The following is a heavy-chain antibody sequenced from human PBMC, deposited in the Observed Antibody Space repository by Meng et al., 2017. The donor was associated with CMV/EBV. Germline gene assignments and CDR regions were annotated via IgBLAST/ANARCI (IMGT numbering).Heavy chain of an antibody. J-gene: IGHJ4*02. V-gene: IGHV4-34*01. Sequence: SETLSLTCAVYGGSFSGYYWSWNRQPPGKGLEWIGEINHSGSTNYNPSLKSRVTISVDTSKNQFSLKLSSVTAADTAVYYCARGQRFRSFDYWGQGTLVTVSS. CDR2: INHSGST. CDR1: GGSFSGYY. CDR3: ARGQRFRSFDY. D-gene: IGHD5-24*01.